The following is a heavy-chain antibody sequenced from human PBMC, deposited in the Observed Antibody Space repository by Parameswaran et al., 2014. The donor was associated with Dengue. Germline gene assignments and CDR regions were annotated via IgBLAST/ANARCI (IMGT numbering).Heavy chain of an antibody. J-gene: IGHJ3*02. D-gene: IGHD1-26*01. CDR3: ARDPRVGATNDAFDI. CDR2: IYYSGST. V-gene: IGHV4-31*02. Sequence: VRQAPGKGLEWIGYIYYSGSTYYNPSLKSRVTISVDTSKNQFSLKLSSVTAADTAVYYCARDPRVGATNDAFDIWGQGTMVTVSS.